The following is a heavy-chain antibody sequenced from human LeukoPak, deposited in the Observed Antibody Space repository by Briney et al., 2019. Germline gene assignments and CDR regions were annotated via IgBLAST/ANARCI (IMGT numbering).Heavy chain of an antibody. V-gene: IGHV4-30-4*07. Sequence: SETLSLTCAVSGGSISSGGYSWSWIRQPPGKGLEWIGYIYYSGTTYYNPSLKSRTIISLDTSKNQFSLKLTSVTAADTAVYYCARDVGARLPGYWGQGTLVTVSS. J-gene: IGHJ4*02. CDR3: ARDVGARLPGY. CDR1: GGSISSGGYS. D-gene: IGHD6-6*01. CDR2: IYYSGTT.